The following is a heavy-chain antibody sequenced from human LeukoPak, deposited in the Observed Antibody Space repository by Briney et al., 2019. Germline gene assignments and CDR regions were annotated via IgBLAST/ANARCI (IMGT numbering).Heavy chain of an antibody. V-gene: IGHV4-39*01. D-gene: IGHD2-21*02. J-gene: IGHJ4*02. CDR2: IYYSGST. Sequence: SETLSLTCTVSGGSISSSSYYWGWIRQPPGKGLEWIGSIYYSGSTYYNPSLKSRVTISVDTSKNQFSLKLSSVTAADTAVYYCARLRGGDLYWGQGTLVTVSS. CDR3: ARLRGGDLY. CDR1: GGSISSSSYY.